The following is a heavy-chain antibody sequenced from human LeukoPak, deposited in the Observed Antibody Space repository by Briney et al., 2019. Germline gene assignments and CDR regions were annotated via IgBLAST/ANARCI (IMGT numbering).Heavy chain of an antibody. Sequence: SETLSLTCTVSGVSITSSSCFWAWIRQPPGKGLEWIGSFFYSGSTYYNPSLKSRVTISVDASKNQFSLNLRTVTSADTAVYYCTRVHYSGSGLSSYFDYWGQGTLVTVSS. J-gene: IGHJ4*02. CDR2: FFYSGST. CDR3: TRVHYSGSGLSSYFDY. V-gene: IGHV4-39*07. D-gene: IGHD3-10*01. CDR1: GVSITSSSCF.